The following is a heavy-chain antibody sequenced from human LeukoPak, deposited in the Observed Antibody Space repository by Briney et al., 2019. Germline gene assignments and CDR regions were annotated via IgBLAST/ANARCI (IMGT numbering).Heavy chain of an antibody. CDR3: ARHGGSLGYFDY. Sequence: SDTLSLTCSVSGGSISTYYWSWIRQTPGKGLEWIGYVYDSGTTNYNPSLKGRVTISSDTSKNQFSLNLRSANAADTAIYYCARHGGSLGYFDYWGQGTLVTVSS. V-gene: IGHV4-59*08. J-gene: IGHJ4*02. CDR1: GGSISTYY. CDR2: VYDSGTT. D-gene: IGHD1-26*01.